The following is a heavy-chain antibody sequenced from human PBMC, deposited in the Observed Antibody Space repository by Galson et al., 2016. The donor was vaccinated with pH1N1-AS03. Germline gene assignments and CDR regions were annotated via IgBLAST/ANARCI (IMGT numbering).Heavy chain of an antibody. CDR1: GFTFSSYA. CDR2: ISGSGIST. J-gene: IGHJ5*02. Sequence: SLRLSCATSGFTFSSYAMFWVRQAPGKGLEWVSSISGSGISTYYAASVKGRFTISRDNSRNTVYLQMNSLRVEDTATYYCAKDQSHIIPHSGALSWGQGTLVTVSS. V-gene: IGHV3-23*01. D-gene: IGHD3-3*01. CDR3: AKDQSHIIPHSGALS.